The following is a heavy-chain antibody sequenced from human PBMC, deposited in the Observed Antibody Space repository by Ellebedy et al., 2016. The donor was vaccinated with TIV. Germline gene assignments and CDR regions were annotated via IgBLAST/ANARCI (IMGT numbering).Heavy chain of an antibody. Sequence: GGSLRLSCAASGFTFSSYSMNWVRQAPGKGLEWVSYISSSSSTIYYADSVKGRFTISRDNAKNSLYLQMNSLRAEDTAVYYCARGGGYHNMDPWGQGTTVTVSS. CDR3: ARGGGYHNMDP. CDR2: ISSSSSTI. J-gene: IGHJ6*02. D-gene: IGHD3-10*01. CDR1: GFTFSSYS. V-gene: IGHV3-48*04.